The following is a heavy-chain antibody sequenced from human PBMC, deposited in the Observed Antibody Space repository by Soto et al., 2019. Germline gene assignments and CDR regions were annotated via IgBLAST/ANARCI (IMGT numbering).Heavy chain of an antibody. Sequence: EVQLVESGGGLIQPGGSLRLSCAASGFTVSSNYMSWVRQAPGKGLEWVSDISSGGSTYYADSVKGRFTISRANSKNKLYLQMNSLRAEDTAVYYCASQTTRYAFDIWGQGTMVTGSS. J-gene: IGHJ3*02. CDR3: ASQTTRYAFDI. V-gene: IGHV3-53*01. D-gene: IGHD4-17*01. CDR2: ISSGGST. CDR1: GFTVSSNY.